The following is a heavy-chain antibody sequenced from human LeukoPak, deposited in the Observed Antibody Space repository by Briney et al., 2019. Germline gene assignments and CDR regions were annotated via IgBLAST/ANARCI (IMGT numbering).Heavy chain of an antibody. CDR3: ARDSGVYCSSTSCYGLDP. Sequence: TSETLSLTCTVSGGSISSGDYYWSWIRQPPGKGLEWIGYIYYSGSTYYNPSLKSRVTISVVTSKNQFSLKLSSVTAADTAVYYCARDSGVYCSSTSCYGLDPWGQGTLVTVSS. V-gene: IGHV4-30-4*08. J-gene: IGHJ5*02. CDR1: GGSISSGDYY. CDR2: IYYSGST. D-gene: IGHD2-2*01.